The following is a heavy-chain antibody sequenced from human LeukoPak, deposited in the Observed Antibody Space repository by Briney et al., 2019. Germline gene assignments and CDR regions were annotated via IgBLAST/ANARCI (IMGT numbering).Heavy chain of an antibody. D-gene: IGHD2-15*01. J-gene: IGHJ5*02. V-gene: IGHV1-18*01. CDR3: ASTYCSGGSCSFVWFDP. CDR1: GYTFTSYG. Sequence: GASVKVSCKASGYTFTSYGISLVRQAPGQGLEWMGWISAYNGNTNYAQKLQGRVTMTTDTSTSTAYMELRSLRSEDTAVYYCASTYCSGGSCSFVWFDPWGQGTLVTVSS. CDR2: ISAYNGNT.